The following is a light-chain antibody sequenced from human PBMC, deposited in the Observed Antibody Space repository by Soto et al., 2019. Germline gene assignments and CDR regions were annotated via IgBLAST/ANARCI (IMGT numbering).Light chain of an antibody. CDR3: QSYDSTLSARYV. V-gene: IGLV1-40*01. J-gene: IGLJ1*01. CDR2: GNS. CDR1: SXNIGANYD. Sequence: QSALTQPPSVSGAPGQRVTISCTGSSXNIGANYDVHWYQQRPGTAPKLLIFGNSNRPSGVPDRFSGSKSGTSASLAITGLQAEDEGDYYCQSYDSTLSARYVFGTGTKVTVL.